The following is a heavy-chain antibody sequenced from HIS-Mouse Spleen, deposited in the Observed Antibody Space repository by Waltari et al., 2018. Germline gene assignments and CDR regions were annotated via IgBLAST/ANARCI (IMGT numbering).Heavy chain of an antibody. CDR1: GFTFSSYG. CDR2: ISYDGSNK. Sequence: QVQLVESGGGVVQPGRALRLHCAAPGFTFSSYGMHWVRQAPGKGLEWVAVISYDGSNKYYADSVKGRFTISRDNSKNTLYLQMNSLRAEDTAVYYCAKDRGSQFDYWGQGTLVTVSS. CDR3: AKDRGSQFDY. J-gene: IGHJ4*02. V-gene: IGHV3-30*18. D-gene: IGHD1-26*01.